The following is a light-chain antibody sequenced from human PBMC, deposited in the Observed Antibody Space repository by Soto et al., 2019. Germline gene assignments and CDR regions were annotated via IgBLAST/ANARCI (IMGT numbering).Light chain of an antibody. V-gene: IGLV2-23*03. CDR1: SSDVGNYNL. CDR2: ESS. J-gene: IGLJ3*02. CDR3: CSYAGSRTFL. Sequence: QSVLTQPVSGSASPGQSITISCTGTSSDVGNYNLVSWYQHHPGKAPRLLIYESSKRPSGFSDRFSGSRSGNTASLTISGLQADDAADYYCCSYAGSRTFLFGGGTKLTVL.